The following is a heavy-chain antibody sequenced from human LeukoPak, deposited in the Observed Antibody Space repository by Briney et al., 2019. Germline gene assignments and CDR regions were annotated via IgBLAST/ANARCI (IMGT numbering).Heavy chain of an antibody. CDR2: ISGSSAYI. D-gene: IGHD6-19*01. V-gene: IGHV3-21*01. Sequence: GGSLRLSCAASGFTFSTYIMNWVRQAPGKGLEWVSSISGSSAYIYYADSVKGRFTISRDNAKNSLYLQMNSLRADDTAVYYCARVKGVAVAATGFDSWGQGTLVTVSS. CDR1: GFTFSTYI. CDR3: ARVKGVAVAATGFDS. J-gene: IGHJ4*02.